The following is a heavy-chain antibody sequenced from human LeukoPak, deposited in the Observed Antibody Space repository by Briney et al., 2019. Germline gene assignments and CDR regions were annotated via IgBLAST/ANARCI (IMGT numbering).Heavy chain of an antibody. V-gene: IGHV4-39*07. CDR2: IYYSGST. D-gene: IGHD3-10*01. J-gene: IGHJ4*02. CDR3: ARDYYGSGRPDY. CDR1: GGSISSSSYY. Sequence: PSETLSLTCTVSGGSISSSSYYWGWIRQPPGKGLEWIGNIYYSGSTYYNPSLKSRVTISVDTSKNQFSLNLTSVTAADTAVYYCARDYYGSGRPDYWGQGTLVTVSS.